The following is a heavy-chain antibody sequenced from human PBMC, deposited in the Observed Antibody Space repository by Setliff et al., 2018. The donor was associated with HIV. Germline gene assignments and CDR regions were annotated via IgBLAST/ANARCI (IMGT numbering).Heavy chain of an antibody. V-gene: IGHV3-48*01. Sequence: GGSLRLSCATSGFTFDSYSIIWVRQAPGKGLEWVSYISALGGGTIYYADSVRRRFTISRDDAETSVYLQMNSLRAEDTAVYYCARAGVVEGYYYYYYMDVWGKGTTVTVSS. CDR1: GFTFDSYS. J-gene: IGHJ6*03. D-gene: IGHD2-15*01. CDR2: ISALGGGTI. CDR3: ARAGVVEGYYYYYYMDV.